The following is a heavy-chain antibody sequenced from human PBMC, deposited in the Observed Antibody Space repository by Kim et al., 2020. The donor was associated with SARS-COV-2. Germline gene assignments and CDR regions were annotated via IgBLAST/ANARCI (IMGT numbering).Heavy chain of an antibody. CDR1: GFTFSSFW. Sequence: GALRLSCTGSGFTFSSFWMTWVRQAPGKGLEWLANIKEDGSEKYHVDSVKGRFTISRDNARNSLYLQMNSLRVEDTDLYSCARDSRYCGNTDCRGDAF. J-gene: IGHJ3*01. CDR2: IKEDGSEK. V-gene: IGHV3-7*01. D-gene: IGHD2-15*01. CDR3: ARDSRYCGNTDCRGDAF.